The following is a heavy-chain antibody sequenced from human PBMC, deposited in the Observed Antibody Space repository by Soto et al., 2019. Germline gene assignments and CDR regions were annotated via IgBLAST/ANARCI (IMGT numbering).Heavy chain of an antibody. CDR1: GYTFTTYD. CDR3: ARNPAKTGWFEY. D-gene: IGHD6-19*01. Sequence: QVQLVQSGAEVKKPGASVKVSCKTSGYTFTTYDINWVRQATGQGREGMGWMNPNSGQTGYAQNFQGSITMTRETSISTAYMELSSLRSEDTAVYYWARNPAKTGWFEYCGQGTLVTVSS. V-gene: IGHV1-8*01. CDR2: MNPNSGQT. J-gene: IGHJ4*02.